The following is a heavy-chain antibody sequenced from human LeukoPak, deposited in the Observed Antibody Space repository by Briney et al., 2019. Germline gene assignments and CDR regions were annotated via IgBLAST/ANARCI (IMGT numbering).Heavy chain of an antibody. CDR3: AKDRAIFGVVIEYGMDV. CDR2: ISYDGSNK. V-gene: IGHV3-30*18. D-gene: IGHD3-3*01. Sequence: GRSLRLSCAASGFTFSSYGMHWVRQAPGKGLEWVAVISYDGSNKYYAASVKGRFTISRDNSKNTLYLQMNSLRAEDTAVYYCAKDRAIFGVVIEYGMDVWGQGTTVTVSS. J-gene: IGHJ6*02. CDR1: GFTFSSYG.